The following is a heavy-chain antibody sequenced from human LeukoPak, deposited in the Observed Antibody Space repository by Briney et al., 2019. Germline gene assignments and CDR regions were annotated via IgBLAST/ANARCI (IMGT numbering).Heavy chain of an antibody. CDR1: GFTFSSYA. J-gene: IGHJ4*02. CDR3: AKVMKYYDILTGALGY. D-gene: IGHD3-9*01. V-gene: IGHV3-23*01. Sequence: AGGSLRLSCAASGFTFSSYAMSWVRQAPGKGLEWVSAISGSGGSTYYADSVKGRFTISRDNSKNTLYLQMNSLRAEDTAVYYCAKVMKYYDILTGALGYWGQGTLVTVSP. CDR2: ISGSGGST.